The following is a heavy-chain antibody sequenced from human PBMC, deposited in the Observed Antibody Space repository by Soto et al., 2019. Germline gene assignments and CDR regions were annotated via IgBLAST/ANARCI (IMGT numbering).Heavy chain of an antibody. CDR3: ARGEYYYGSGSYSYDWFDP. D-gene: IGHD3-10*01. Sequence: SETLSLTCAVSGGSISSGGYSWSWIRQPPGKGLEWIGYIYHSGSTYYNPSLKSRVTISVDRSKNQFSLKLSSVTAADTAVYYCARGEYYYGSGSYSYDWFDPWGQGTLVTVSS. V-gene: IGHV4-30-2*01. J-gene: IGHJ5*02. CDR1: GGSISSGGYS. CDR2: IYHSGST.